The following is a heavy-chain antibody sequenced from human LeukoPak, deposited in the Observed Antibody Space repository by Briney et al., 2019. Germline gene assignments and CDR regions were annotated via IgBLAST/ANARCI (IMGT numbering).Heavy chain of an antibody. Sequence: GGSLRLSCAASGFTFSDHTMNWVRQAPGKGLEWVSSISSSSSYIYYADSVKGRFTISRDNAKNSLYLQLNSLRAEDTAVYYCARDEPGMTMTDYWGQGTLVTVSS. CDR3: ARDEPGMTMTDY. D-gene: IGHD4/OR15-4a*01. CDR1: GFTFSDHT. CDR2: ISSSSSYI. V-gene: IGHV3-21*01. J-gene: IGHJ4*02.